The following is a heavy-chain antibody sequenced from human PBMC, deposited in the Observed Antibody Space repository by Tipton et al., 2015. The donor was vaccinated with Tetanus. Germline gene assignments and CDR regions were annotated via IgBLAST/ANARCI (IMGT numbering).Heavy chain of an antibody. CDR1: GDSMTDFY. D-gene: IGHD5-24*01. CDR3: ARTTRRWLHPDY. Sequence: TLSLTCNVSGDSMTDFYWSWIRQPPGKGLEWIAYIFYSGRTQNNPSLKSRATISVDTAKNQFSLQLASVTAADTAIYYCARTTRRWLHPDYWGQGTLVTVSS. CDR2: IFYSGRT. J-gene: IGHJ4*02. V-gene: IGHV4-59*01.